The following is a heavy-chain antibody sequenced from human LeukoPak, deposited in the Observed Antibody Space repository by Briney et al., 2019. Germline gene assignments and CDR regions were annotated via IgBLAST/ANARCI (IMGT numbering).Heavy chain of an antibody. CDR1: GFTFSSYA. Sequence: GSLRLSCAASGFTFSSYAMSWVRQAPGKGLEWIGSFFLKGSTYYNPSLKSRVTISVDTSKNQFSLTLSSVTAADTAVYYCARVARCTSCFDVDYWGQGTLVTVSS. V-gene: IGHV4-38-2*01. J-gene: IGHJ4*02. CDR3: ARVARCTSCFDVDY. CDR2: FFLKGST. D-gene: IGHD2-2*01.